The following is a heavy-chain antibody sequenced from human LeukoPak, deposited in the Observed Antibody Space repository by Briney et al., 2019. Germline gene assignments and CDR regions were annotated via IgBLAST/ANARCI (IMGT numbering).Heavy chain of an antibody. CDR1: GGTFSSYA. V-gene: IGHV1-69*05. CDR2: IIPIFGTA. Sequence: PLASVKVSCKASGGTFSSYAISWVRQAPGQGLEWMGGIIPIFGTANYAQKFQGRVTITRDTSASTAYMELSSLRSEDTAVYYCARGRGRGHYFDYWGQGTLVTVSS. CDR3: ARGRGRGHYFDY. J-gene: IGHJ4*02. D-gene: IGHD3-10*01.